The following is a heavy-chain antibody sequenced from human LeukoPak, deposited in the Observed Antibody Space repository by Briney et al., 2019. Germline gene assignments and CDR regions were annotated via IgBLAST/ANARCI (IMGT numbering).Heavy chain of an antibody. CDR1: GYPFVAYY. CDR2: INPNGAVT. Sequence: ASVTVSFKTSGYPFVAYYIHWVRQAPGQGLEWMARINPNGAVTKIAQKFQGRITVSRDTSVTTAYMELSGLLSDDTALYYCARDRYYDSSGTNPGERALEIWGQGTMITVSS. J-gene: IGHJ3*02. D-gene: IGHD3-22*01. CDR3: ARDRYYDSSGTNPGERALEI. V-gene: IGHV1-2*02.